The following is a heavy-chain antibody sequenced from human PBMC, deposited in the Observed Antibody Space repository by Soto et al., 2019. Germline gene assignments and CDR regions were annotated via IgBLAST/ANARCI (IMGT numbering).Heavy chain of an antibody. CDR2: ISSRGST. CDR1: GASISSDAYY. D-gene: IGHD3-16*02. J-gene: IGHJ4*02. CDR3: ARYRFSDSWSKFDY. V-gene: IGHV4-31*11. Sequence: PSETLSLTCAVSGASISSDAYYWSWIRQHPGKGLEWVGFISSRGSTYYSPSLKSRVSISVDTSKNQFSLRLTSVTAADTAVYYCARYRFSDSWSKFDYRGQGTLVTVSS.